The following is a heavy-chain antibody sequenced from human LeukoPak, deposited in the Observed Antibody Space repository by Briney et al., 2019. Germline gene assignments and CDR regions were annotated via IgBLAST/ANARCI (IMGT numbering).Heavy chain of an antibody. Sequence: GGSLRLSCAASGFTFSSYSMNWVRQAPGKGLEWVSSISSSSSYIYYADSVKGRFTISRDNAKNSLYLQMNSLRAEDTAVYYCARGRGWSLVRQSVYYFDYWGQGTLVTVSS. V-gene: IGHV3-21*01. D-gene: IGHD6-6*01. CDR1: GFTFSSYS. CDR3: ARGRGWSLVRQSVYYFDY. J-gene: IGHJ4*02. CDR2: ISSSSSYI.